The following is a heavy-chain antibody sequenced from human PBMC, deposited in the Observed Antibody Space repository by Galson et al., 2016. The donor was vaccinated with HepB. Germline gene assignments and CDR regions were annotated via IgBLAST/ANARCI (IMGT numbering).Heavy chain of an antibody. D-gene: IGHD3-22*01. Sequence: SLRLSCAASGFIFSIYAMNWVRQAPGKGLEWVSTTMHSGATTYYADSGRGRFTVSRDNFRNTLYLQMNNLRPEDTAVYYCSKDFGREVYGSSGPWGQGALVTVST. CDR3: SKDFGREVYGSSGP. CDR1: GFIFSIYA. CDR2: TMHSGATT. J-gene: IGHJ5*02. V-gene: IGHV3-23*01.